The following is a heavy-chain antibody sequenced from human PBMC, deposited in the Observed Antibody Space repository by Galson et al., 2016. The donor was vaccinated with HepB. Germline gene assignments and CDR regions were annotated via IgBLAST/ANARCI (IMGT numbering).Heavy chain of an antibody. CDR1: GFTFSSTA. CDR2: VGSGGSDT. J-gene: IGHJ4*02. V-gene: IGHV3-23*01. Sequence: SLRLSCAASGFTFSSTAMAWVRQAPGKGLEWVAGVGSGGSDTHYADLVRGRFTISRDNSNNIVYLQMNNLSAEDTAVYYCAKDRHYWSAIDYWGQGSLVTVSS. D-gene: IGHD3-3*02. CDR3: AKDRHYWSAIDY.